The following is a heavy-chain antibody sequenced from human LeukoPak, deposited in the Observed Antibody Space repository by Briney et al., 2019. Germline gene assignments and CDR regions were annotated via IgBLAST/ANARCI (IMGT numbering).Heavy chain of an antibody. CDR3: ARDYSSSYLFDY. V-gene: IGHV3-48*01. J-gene: IGHJ4*02. Sequence: GGSLRLSCAASGFTFNTYTMNWVRQAPGKGLEWVSYISGSSGIIDYADSVRGRFTISRDNAKNSLYLQMNSLRAEDTAVYYCARDYSSSYLFDYWGQGTLVAVSS. CDR1: GFTFNTYT. D-gene: IGHD6-6*01. CDR2: ISGSSGII.